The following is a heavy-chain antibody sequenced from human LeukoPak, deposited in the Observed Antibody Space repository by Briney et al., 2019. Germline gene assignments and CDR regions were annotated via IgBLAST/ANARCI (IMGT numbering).Heavy chain of an antibody. Sequence: SETLSLTCTVSGGSISSSSYYWGWIRQPPGKGLEWIGSIYYSGSTYYNPSLKSRVTISVDTSKNQFSLKLSSVTAADTAVYYCARGGDVVVAASPLDYWGQGTLVTVSS. D-gene: IGHD2-15*01. V-gene: IGHV4-39*07. CDR2: IYYSGST. CDR1: GGSISSSSYY. CDR3: ARGGDVVVAASPLDY. J-gene: IGHJ4*02.